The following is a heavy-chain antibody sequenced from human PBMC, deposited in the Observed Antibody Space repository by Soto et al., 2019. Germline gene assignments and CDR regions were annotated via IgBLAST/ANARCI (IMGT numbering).Heavy chain of an antibody. J-gene: IGHJ5*02. Sequence: QVQLVESGGGVVQPGRSLRLSCAASGFTFSSYGMHWVRQAPGKGLEWVAVIWYDGSNKYYADSVKGRFTISRDNSKNTLYLQMNSLRAEDTAVYYCARDRDGDYEYWFDPWGQGTLVTVSS. D-gene: IGHD4-17*01. V-gene: IGHV3-33*01. CDR1: GFTFSSYG. CDR2: IWYDGSNK. CDR3: ARDRDGDYEYWFDP.